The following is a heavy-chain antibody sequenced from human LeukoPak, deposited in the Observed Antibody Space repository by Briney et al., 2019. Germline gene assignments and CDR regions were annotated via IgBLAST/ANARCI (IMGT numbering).Heavy chain of an antibody. Sequence: PGRSLRLSCAASGFTFSSYGMHWVRRAPGKGLEWVAVISYDGSNKYYADSVKGRFTISRDNSKNTLYLQMNSLRAEDTAVYYCAKEGVGFCSGGSCYSWDYFDYWGQGTLVTVSS. D-gene: IGHD2-15*01. CDR1: GFTFSSYG. V-gene: IGHV3-30*18. J-gene: IGHJ4*02. CDR2: ISYDGSNK. CDR3: AKEGVGFCSGGSCYSWDYFDY.